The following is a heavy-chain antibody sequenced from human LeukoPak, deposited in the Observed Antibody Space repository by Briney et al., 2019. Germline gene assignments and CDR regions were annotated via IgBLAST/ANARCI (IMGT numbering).Heavy chain of an antibody. V-gene: IGHV4-4*07. CDR1: GGSISSYY. Sequence: PSETLSLTCTVSGGSISSYYWSWIRQPAGKGLEWIGRIYTSGSTNYNPSLKSRATMSVDTSKDQFSLKLSSVTAADTAVYYCAGRGYSYAKGDYFDYWGQGTLVTVSS. CDR2: IYTSGST. J-gene: IGHJ4*02. CDR3: AGRGYSYAKGDYFDY. D-gene: IGHD5-18*01.